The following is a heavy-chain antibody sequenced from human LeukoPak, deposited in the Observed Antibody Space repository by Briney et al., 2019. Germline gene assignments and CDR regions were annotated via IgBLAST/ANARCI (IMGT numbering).Heavy chain of an antibody. J-gene: IGHJ4*02. D-gene: IGHD3-16*01. CDR2: ISYDGSNK. Sequence: GGSLRLSCAASGFTYTKHAMHWVRQAPGKGLEWVAVISYDGSNKKYADSVKGRFTISRDNSKNTLYLQMNSLRAEDTAVYYCARDYIGGWNDHWGQGILVTVSS. CDR1: GFTYTKHA. V-gene: IGHV3-30*04. CDR3: ARDYIGGWNDH.